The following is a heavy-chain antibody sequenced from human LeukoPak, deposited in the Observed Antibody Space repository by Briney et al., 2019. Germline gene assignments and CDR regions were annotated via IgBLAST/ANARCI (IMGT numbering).Heavy chain of an antibody. Sequence: PGGSLRLSCAASGFTFSTYAMSWVRQTPERGPEWVSAISGSGGSTYYADSVKGRFTISRDNSKNTLYLQMNSLRAEDTAVYYCAKDRGFGEYFPFFYWGQGTLVTVSS. CDR1: GFTFSTYA. V-gene: IGHV3-23*01. CDR2: ISGSGGST. D-gene: IGHD3-10*01. CDR3: AKDRGFGEYFPFFY. J-gene: IGHJ4*02.